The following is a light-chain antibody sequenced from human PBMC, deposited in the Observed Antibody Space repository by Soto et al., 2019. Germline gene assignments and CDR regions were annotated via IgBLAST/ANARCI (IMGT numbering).Light chain of an antibody. CDR2: GAS. J-gene: IGKJ2*01. Sequence: EIVLTQSPGTLSLSPGERATLSCRASQSVSSSYLAWYQHKPGQAPRLLIYGASSRATGIPDRFSGSGSGTVFTLTISILEPEDFAVYYCQQYGSSPHTFGQGTKLEIK. CDR3: QQYGSSPHT. CDR1: QSVSSSY. V-gene: IGKV3-20*01.